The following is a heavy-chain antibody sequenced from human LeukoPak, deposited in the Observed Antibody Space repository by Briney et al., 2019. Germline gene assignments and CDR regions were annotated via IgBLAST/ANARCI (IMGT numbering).Heavy chain of an antibody. CDR3: ARLRDARWLLEY. D-gene: IGHD4-23*01. CDR1: GGSISGYY. V-gene: IGHV4-34*12. J-gene: IGHJ4*02. CDR2: NLYSVKS. Sequence: PSETLSLTCAVYGGSISGYYWSWIRQPPGKGLEWIASNLYSVKSYYNPSFNSRVSISVDTSSNRLSLRLTSVNAADTAVYYCARLRDARWLLEYWGQGTLVTVSS.